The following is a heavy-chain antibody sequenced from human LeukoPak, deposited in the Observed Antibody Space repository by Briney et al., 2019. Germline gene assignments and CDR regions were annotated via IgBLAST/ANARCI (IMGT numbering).Heavy chain of an antibody. CDR3: ARASSWFPFDP. J-gene: IGHJ5*02. Sequence: SETLSLTRAVSGGSISSNSYYWGWIRQPPGKGLEWIGSIYYSGSTYYNPSLKSRVTISVDTSKNQFSLKLSSVTAADTAVYYCARASSWFPFDPWGQGTLVTVSS. CDR2: IYYSGST. D-gene: IGHD6-13*01. V-gene: IGHV4-39*07. CDR1: GGSISSNSYY.